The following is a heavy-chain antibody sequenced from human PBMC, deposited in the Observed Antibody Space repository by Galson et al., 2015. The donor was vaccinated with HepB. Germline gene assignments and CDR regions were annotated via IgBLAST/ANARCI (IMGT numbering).Heavy chain of an antibody. V-gene: IGHV3-48*02. CDR1: GFTFSNYN. J-gene: IGHJ4*02. CDR3: ARAHYGDYLPEN. Sequence: SLRLSCAASGFTFSNYNMNWVRQAPGKGLEWVAYISRTSSPIYYADSVKGRFTISRDNAKNSLYLQMNSLRDEDTAVYYCARAHYGDYLPENWGQGTLVTVSS. D-gene: IGHD4-17*01. CDR2: ISRTSSPI.